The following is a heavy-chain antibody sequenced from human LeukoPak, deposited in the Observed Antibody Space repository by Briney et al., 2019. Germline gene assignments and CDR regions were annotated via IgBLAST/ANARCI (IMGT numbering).Heavy chain of an antibody. J-gene: IGHJ4*02. Sequence: GGSLRLSCAASGFTFSDYYMSWIRQAPGKGLEWVSYISSSSSYTNYADSVKGRFTISGDNAKNSLYLQMNSLRAEDTAVYYCARGGAAAGIFDYWGQGTLVTVSS. CDR1: GFTFSDYY. D-gene: IGHD6-13*01. CDR2: ISSSSSYT. V-gene: IGHV3-11*05. CDR3: ARGGAAAGIFDY.